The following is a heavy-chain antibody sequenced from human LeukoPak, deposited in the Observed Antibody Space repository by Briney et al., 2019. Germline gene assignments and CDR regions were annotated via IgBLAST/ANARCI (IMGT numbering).Heavy chain of an antibody. CDR2: IYYSGST. CDR3: ATYDSSGYSY. D-gene: IGHD3-22*01. J-gene: IGHJ4*02. V-gene: IGHV4-59*11. Sequence: SETLSLTCTVSGGSISSHYWSWIRQPPGKGLEWIGYIYYSGSTNYNPSLKSRVTISVDTSKNQFSLKLSSVTAADTAVYYCATYDSSGYSYWGQGTLVTVSS. CDR1: GGSISSHY.